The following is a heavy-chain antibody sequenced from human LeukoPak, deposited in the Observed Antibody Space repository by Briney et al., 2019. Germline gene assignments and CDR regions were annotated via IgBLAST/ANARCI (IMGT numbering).Heavy chain of an antibody. J-gene: IGHJ4*02. Sequence: SETLSLTCTVSGDSIRSYYWNWIRQSPEKGLEWIGYFSYSGGTTYNPSLKSRVTISIDTSKNQFSLNLNSVTAADTAVYYCAREGPLGKYYDYWGPGTLVTVSS. CDR2: FSYSGGT. CDR1: GDSIRSYY. D-gene: IGHD3-16*01. CDR3: AREGPLGKYYDY. V-gene: IGHV4-59*13.